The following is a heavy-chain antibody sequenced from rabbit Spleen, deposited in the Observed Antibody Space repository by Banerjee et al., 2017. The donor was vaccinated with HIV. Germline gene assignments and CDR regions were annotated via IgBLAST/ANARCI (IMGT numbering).Heavy chain of an antibody. V-gene: IGHV1S40*01. Sequence: QSLVESGGDLVKPGASLTLTCTASGVSFSSSSYMCWVRQAPGKGLEWIACIDTGSSGFTYFATWAKGRFTISRTSAPTVTLQMASLTAADAAAYYCGGGIAGVAGYFNLWGPGTLVTVS. J-gene: IGHJ4*01. CDR1: GVSFSSSSY. CDR3: GGGIAGVAGYFNL. CDR2: IDTGSSGFT. D-gene: IGHD4-2*01.